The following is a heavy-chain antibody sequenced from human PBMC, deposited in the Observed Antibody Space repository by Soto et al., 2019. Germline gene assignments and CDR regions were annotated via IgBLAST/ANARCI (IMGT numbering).Heavy chain of an antibody. D-gene: IGHD6-13*01. CDR1: GFTFSSYW. Sequence: PGGSLRLSCAASGFTFSSYWMSWVRQAPGKGLEWVANIKQDGSEKYYVDSVKGRFTISRDNAKNSLYLQMNSLRAEDTAVYYCARDPPPLYSSSWYGNYYMDVWGKGTTVTVAS. CDR3: ARDPPPLYSSSWYGNYYMDV. V-gene: IGHV3-7*01. J-gene: IGHJ6*03. CDR2: IKQDGSEK.